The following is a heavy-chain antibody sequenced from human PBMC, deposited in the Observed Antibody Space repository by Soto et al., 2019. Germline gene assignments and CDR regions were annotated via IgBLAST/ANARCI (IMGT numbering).Heavy chain of an antibody. D-gene: IGHD6-19*01. CDR3: ASRSSGWYFDY. J-gene: IGHJ4*02. V-gene: IGHV3-23*01. CDR2: ISGSGGST. Sequence: LRLSCAASGFTFSSYAMNWVRQGPGKGLEWVSVISGSGGSTYYADSVKGRFTISRDNSKNTLYLQMNSLRAEDTAVYYCASRSSGWYFDYWGQGTLVTVSS. CDR1: GFTFSSYA.